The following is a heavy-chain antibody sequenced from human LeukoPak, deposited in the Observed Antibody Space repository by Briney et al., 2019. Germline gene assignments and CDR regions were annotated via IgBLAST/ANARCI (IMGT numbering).Heavy chain of an antibody. CDR1: GGSISSSSYY. CDR3: ARHRRLSYFDY. J-gene: IGHJ4*02. D-gene: IGHD2/OR15-2a*01. CDR2: FYYSGST. Sequence: PSETLSLTCTVSGGSISSSSYYWGWIRQPPGKGLEWIGNFYYSGSTYYNPSLKSRVTISVDTSKNQFSLKLSSVTAADTAVYFCARHRRLSYFDYWGQGTLVTVSS. V-gene: IGHV4-39*01.